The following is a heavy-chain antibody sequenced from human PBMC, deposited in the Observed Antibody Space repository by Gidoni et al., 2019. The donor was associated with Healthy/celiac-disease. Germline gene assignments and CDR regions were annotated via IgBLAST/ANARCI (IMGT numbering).Heavy chain of an antibody. CDR3: ARDRSFSNNLDY. Sequence: QVQLVESGGDVVHPGRSLRLSCAASGFTFSSYAMHWVRQAPGKGLEWVAVISYDGSNKYYADSVKGRFTISRDNSKNTLYLQMNSLRAEDTAVYYCARDRSFSNNLDYWGQGTLVTVSS. CDR2: ISYDGSNK. V-gene: IGHV3-30-3*01. CDR1: GFTFSSYA. J-gene: IGHJ4*02. D-gene: IGHD2-2*01.